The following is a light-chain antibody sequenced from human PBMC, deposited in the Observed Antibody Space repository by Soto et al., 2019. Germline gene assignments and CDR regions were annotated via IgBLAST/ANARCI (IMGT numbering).Light chain of an antibody. CDR3: QQYDDWPLT. V-gene: IGKV3-15*01. CDR1: QSVSTN. CDR2: GAS. Sequence: EIVMTQSPATLSVSPGERATLSCSASQSVSTNLAWYPQKPGQAPRLLIYGASTRATGFPARFSGSGSGTEFTLTISSLQSEDFAVYYCQQYDDWPLTFGGGTKVEIK. J-gene: IGKJ4*01.